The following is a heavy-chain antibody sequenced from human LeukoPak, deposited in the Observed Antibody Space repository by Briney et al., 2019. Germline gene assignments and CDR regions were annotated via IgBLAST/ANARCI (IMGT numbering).Heavy chain of an antibody. V-gene: IGHV1-8*01. CDR2: MNPNSGNT. CDR3: ARFGTADIVVVPAAIWGFDP. D-gene: IGHD2-2*02. Sequence: ASVKVSCKASGYTFTSYDINWVRQATGQGLEWMGWMNPNSGNTGYAQKFQGRVTMTRNTSISTAYMEPSSLRSEDTAVYYCARFGTADIVVVPAAIWGFDPWGQGTLVTVSS. J-gene: IGHJ5*02. CDR1: GYTFTSYD.